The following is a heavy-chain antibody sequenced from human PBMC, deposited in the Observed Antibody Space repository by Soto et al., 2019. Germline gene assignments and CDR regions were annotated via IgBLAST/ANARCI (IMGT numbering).Heavy chain of an antibody. D-gene: IGHD6-13*01. Sequence: QVQLQESGPGLVKPSETLSLTCTVSGGSISSYYWSWIRQPPGKGLEWIGYIYYSGSTNYNPSLKSRVTISVDTSKNQFSLRLSSVTAADTAVYYCARVLRGSSINWFDPWGQGTLVTVSS. V-gene: IGHV4-59*01. CDR2: IYYSGST. CDR1: GGSISSYY. J-gene: IGHJ5*02. CDR3: ARVLRGSSINWFDP.